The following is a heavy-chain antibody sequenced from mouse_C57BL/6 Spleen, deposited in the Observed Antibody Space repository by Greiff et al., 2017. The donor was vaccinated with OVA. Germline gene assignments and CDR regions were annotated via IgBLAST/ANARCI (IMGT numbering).Heavy chain of an antibody. Sequence: EVQLQQSGPELVKPGASVKISCKASGYTFTDYYMNWVKQSHGKSLEWIGDINPNNGGTSYNQKFKGKATLTVDKSSSTAYMELRSLTSEDSAVYYCASLDSSGWFAYWGQGTLVTVSA. CDR3: ASLDSSGWFAY. J-gene: IGHJ3*01. V-gene: IGHV1-26*01. CDR1: GYTFTDYY. D-gene: IGHD3-2*02. CDR2: INPNNGGT.